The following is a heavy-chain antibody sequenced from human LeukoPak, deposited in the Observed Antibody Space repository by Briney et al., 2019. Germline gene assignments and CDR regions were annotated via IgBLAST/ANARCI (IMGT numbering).Heavy chain of an antibody. CDR3: ARLWFGGTGPGFDY. V-gene: IGHV4-59*02. J-gene: IGHJ4*02. CDR1: GGSVSEYY. Sequence: SETLSLTCTVSGGSVSEYYWSWIRQPPGKGLEWIGHIFYSKDTNYDPSLKSRVTISVDTSKNQLSLSLRSVTAADTAVYYCARLWFGGTGPGFDYWGQGTLVTVSS. CDR2: IFYSKDT. D-gene: IGHD3-10*01.